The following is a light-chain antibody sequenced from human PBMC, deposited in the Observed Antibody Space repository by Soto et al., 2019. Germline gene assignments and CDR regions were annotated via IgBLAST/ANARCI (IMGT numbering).Light chain of an antibody. CDR2: GAS. CDR3: QQYGSAWT. Sequence: EIVFTQSPVTLSLSRGERATLSCMASQSVSSSYLAWYQQKPGQAPRLLIYGASSRATGIPDRFSGSGSGTDFTLTISRLEPEDFAVYYCQQYGSAWTFGQGTKVDIK. CDR1: QSVSSSY. V-gene: IGKV3-20*01. J-gene: IGKJ1*01.